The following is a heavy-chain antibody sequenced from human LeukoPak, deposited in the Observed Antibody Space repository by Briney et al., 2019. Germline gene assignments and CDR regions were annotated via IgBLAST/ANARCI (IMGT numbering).Heavy chain of an antibody. V-gene: IGHV3-74*01. Sequence: PGRSLRLSCAASGFTFSSYGMHWVRQAPGKGLVWVSRINTDGSNTFYADSVKGRFTISRDNAKNTLYLQMNSLRAEDTAVYYCARSFWGAYSDYWGQGTLVTVSS. D-gene: IGHD3-3*01. CDR3: ARSFWGAYSDY. CDR2: INTDGSNT. J-gene: IGHJ4*02. CDR1: GFTFSSYG.